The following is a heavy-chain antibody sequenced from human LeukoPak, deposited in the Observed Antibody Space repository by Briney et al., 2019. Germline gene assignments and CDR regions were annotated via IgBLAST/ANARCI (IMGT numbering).Heavy chain of an antibody. J-gene: IGHJ4*02. CDR1: GFTFSSYA. CDR2: ISGTAGTT. CDR3: AKGAGYNLDY. Sequence: GRSLRLSCAASGFTFSSYAMRWVRQAPGKGLEWVSAISGTAGTTLYADSVKGRFTISRDNSKNTLCLQMNSLRAEDTALYYCAKGAGYNLDYWGQGTLVTVSS. V-gene: IGHV3-23*01. D-gene: IGHD5-24*01.